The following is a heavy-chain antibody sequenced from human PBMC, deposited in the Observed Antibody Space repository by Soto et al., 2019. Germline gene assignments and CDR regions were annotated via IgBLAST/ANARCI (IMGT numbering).Heavy chain of an antibody. D-gene: IGHD2-2*01. CDR2: INAGNGNT. J-gene: IGHJ6*02. CDR3: ARTSLRYCSSTSCFYGMDV. Sequence: GASVKVSCKASGYTLTSYAMHWVRQAPGQRLEWMGWINAGNGNTKYSQKFQGRVTITRDTSASTAYMELSSLRSEDTAVYYCARTSLRYCSSTSCFYGMDVWGQGTTVTVSS. V-gene: IGHV1-3*01. CDR1: GYTLTSYA.